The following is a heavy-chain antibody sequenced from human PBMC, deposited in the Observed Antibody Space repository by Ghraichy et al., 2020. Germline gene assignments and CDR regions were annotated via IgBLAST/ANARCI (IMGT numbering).Heavy chain of an antibody. J-gene: IGHJ3*02. CDR2: IYYSGST. Sequence: SETLSLTCTVSGGSISSSSYYWGWIRQPPGKGLEWIATIYYSGSTYYNPSLKSRVTISVDTSKNQFSLKLSSVTAADTAVYYCARLRYFDWLLYSRAFDIWGQGTMVTVSS. V-gene: IGHV4-39*01. CDR1: GGSISSSSYY. CDR3: ARLRYFDWLLYSRAFDI. D-gene: IGHD3-9*01.